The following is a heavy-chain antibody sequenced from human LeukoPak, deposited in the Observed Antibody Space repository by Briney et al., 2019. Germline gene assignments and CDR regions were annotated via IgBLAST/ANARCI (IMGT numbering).Heavy chain of an antibody. CDR3: ARLGFFGGGDY. D-gene: IGHD3-3*02. CDR2: ISSSSSYI. CDR1: GFTFSSYS. V-gene: IGHV3-21*01. Sequence: GGSLRLSCAASGFTFSSYSMNWVRQAPGKGLEWVSSISSSSSYIYYADSVKGRFTISRDNDKNSLYLQMNSLRAEDTAVYYCARLGFFGGGDYWGQGTLVTVSS. J-gene: IGHJ4*02.